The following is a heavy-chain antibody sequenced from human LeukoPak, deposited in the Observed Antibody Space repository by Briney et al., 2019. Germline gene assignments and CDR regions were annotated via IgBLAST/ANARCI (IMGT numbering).Heavy chain of an antibody. CDR1: GFTFSDYY. CDR3: ARGRYSFDY. Sequence: GGSLRLSYVASGFTFSDYYMSWIRQAPGKGLEWVSYISSSGSTISYADSVKGRFTISRGNAKNSVYLQMNSLRAEDTAVYYCARGRYSFDYWGQGTLVTVSS. CDR2: ISSSGSTI. V-gene: IGHV3-11*04. J-gene: IGHJ4*02.